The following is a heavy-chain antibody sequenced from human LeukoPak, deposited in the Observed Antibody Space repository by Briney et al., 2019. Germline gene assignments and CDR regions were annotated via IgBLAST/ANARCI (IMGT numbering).Heavy chain of an antibody. CDR3: ARRAVGNSHYYSMDV. Sequence: ASVKVSCKASGYTFISYDINWVRQVTGQGLEWMGWMNPNSGNTGYAQKFQGRVTITRNTSISTAFMELSSLRSEDTAVYYCARRAVGNSHYYSMDVWGKGTTVTISS. V-gene: IGHV1-8*03. J-gene: IGHJ6*03. CDR1: GYTFISYD. CDR2: MNPNSGNT. D-gene: IGHD6-19*01.